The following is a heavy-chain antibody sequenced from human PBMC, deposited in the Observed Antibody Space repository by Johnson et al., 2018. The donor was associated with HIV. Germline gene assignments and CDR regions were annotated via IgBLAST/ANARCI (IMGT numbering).Heavy chain of an antibody. V-gene: IGHV3-30*02. D-gene: IGHD3-16*01. Sequence: QVQLVESGGGLVQPGGSLRLSCAASGFPFSSYAMTWVRQAPGKGLEWVAFIRYDGSNKYYADSVKGRFTISRDNSKNTLYLQMNSLRAEDTAVYYCAKDRLFGFRNDAFDIWGQGTMVTVSS. CDR3: AKDRLFGFRNDAFDI. CDR2: IRYDGSNK. J-gene: IGHJ3*02. CDR1: GFPFSSYA.